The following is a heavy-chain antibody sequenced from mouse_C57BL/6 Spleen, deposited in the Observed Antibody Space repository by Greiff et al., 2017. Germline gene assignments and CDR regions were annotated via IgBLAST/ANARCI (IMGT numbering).Heavy chain of an antibody. J-gene: IGHJ3*01. Sequence: QVQLQQPGAELVRPGSSVKLSCKASGYTFTSYWLDWVKQRPGQGLEWIGNIYPSDSETHYNQKFKDKATLTVDKSSSTAYMQLSSLTSEDSAVYYCARGGSYGYDEAWFAYWGQGTLVTVSA. CDR2: IYPSDSET. CDR1: GYTFTSYW. D-gene: IGHD2-2*01. CDR3: ARGGSYGYDEAWFAY. V-gene: IGHV1-61*01.